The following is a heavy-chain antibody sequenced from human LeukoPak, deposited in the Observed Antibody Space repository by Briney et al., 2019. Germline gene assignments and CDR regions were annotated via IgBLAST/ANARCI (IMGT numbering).Heavy chain of an antibody. D-gene: IGHD4/OR15-4a*01. J-gene: IGHJ4*02. V-gene: IGHV3-48*01. Sequence: QPGGSLRLSCAASGFTFSSYSMNWVRQAQGKGLEWVSYISSSSSTIYYADSVKGRFTISRDNAKNSLYLQMNSLRAEDTAVYYCARVDYGNNFDYWGQGTLVTVSS. CDR2: ISSSSSTI. CDR1: GFTFSSYS. CDR3: ARVDYGNNFDY.